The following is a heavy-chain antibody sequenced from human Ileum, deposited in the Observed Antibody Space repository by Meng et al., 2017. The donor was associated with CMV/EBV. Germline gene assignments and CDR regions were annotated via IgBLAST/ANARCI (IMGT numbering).Heavy chain of an antibody. CDR1: GYSFSDYW. D-gene: IGHD6-13*01. V-gene: IGHV5-51*01. J-gene: IGHJ4*02. CDR2: IYPGDSDT. CDR3: ARQGYSSSWTMLFDFDY. Sequence: GESLKISCKGSGYSFSDYWIGWVRQMPGKGLEWMGIIYPGDSDTRYSPSFQGQVTFSADKSISTVYLQWSNLKASDTAMYYCARQGYSSSWTMLFDFDYWGQGTLVTVSS.